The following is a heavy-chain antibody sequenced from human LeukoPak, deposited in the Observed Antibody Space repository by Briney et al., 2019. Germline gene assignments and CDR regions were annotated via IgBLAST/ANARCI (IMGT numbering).Heavy chain of an antibody. CDR3: AKGITMVRGVLSP. CDR2: ISGSGGST. Sequence: PGGSLRLSCAVSGFTFSSYAMSWVRQAPGKGLEWASAISGSGGSTYYADSVKGRFTISRDNSKNTLYLQMNSLRAEDTAVYYCAKGITMVRGVLSPWGQGTLVTVSS. J-gene: IGHJ5*02. D-gene: IGHD3-10*01. CDR1: GFTFSSYA. V-gene: IGHV3-23*01.